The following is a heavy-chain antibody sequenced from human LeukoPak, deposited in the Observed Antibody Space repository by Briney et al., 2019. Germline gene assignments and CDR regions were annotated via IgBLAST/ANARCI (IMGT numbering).Heavy chain of an antibody. CDR2: INAGNGNT. CDR1: GYTFTSYA. CDR3: ARDGSGGTNWFDP. D-gene: IGHD2-15*01. J-gene: IGHJ5*02. Sequence: GASVKVSCKASGYTFTSYAMHWVRQAPGQRLEWMGWINAGNGNTKYSQKFQGRVTITRDTSASTAYMELSSLRSEDTAVYYCARDGSGGTNWFDPWGQGTLVTVSS. V-gene: IGHV1-3*01.